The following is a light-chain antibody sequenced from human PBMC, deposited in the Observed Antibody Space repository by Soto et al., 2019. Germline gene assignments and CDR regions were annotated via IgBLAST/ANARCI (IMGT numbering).Light chain of an antibody. V-gene: IGKV1-33*01. J-gene: IGKJ4*01. CDR1: QDISNY. Sequence: DIQMTQSPSSLSASVGDRVTITCQASQDISNYLNWYQQKPGKAPKLLIYDASNLETGVPSRFSGSGSGTDFTFTISSLQPEDIATYHCQQYANLPITFGGGTTVEIK. CDR3: QQYANLPIT. CDR2: DAS.